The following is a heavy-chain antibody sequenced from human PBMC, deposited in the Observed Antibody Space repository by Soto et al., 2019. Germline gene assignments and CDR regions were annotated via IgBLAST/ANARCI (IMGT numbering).Heavy chain of an antibody. CDR1: GFTFSSYW. J-gene: IGHJ6*02. V-gene: IGHV3-74*01. CDR2: IYTDGTTT. CDR3: ARGLRNTYGVDV. D-gene: IGHD4-17*01. Sequence: EVQLVESGGGLVQPGGSLSLSCAASGFTFSSYWMHWVRQAPGKGLVWVSGIYTDGTTTNYADSVKGRFTIYRDNAKNTLYLQVNSLIAEDTAVYYCARGLRNTYGVDVLGQGTTVTVSS.